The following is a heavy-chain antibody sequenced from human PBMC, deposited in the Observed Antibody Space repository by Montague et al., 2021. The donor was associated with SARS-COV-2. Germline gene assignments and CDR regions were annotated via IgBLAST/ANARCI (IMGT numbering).Heavy chain of an antibody. CDR3: ARLGDGIVPSPILGLGPYYSSSYLDF. V-gene: IGHV4-34*01. Sequence: SETLSLTCAVSGGTISRYYWSLIRQPKGTGLGRTGVICLSGNTMYKPSPQSRVPISLDTSRNQYSLNVSSVTAADTAIYYCARLGDGIVPSPILGLGPYYSSSYLDFWGKVTPVTVSS. CDR1: GGTISRYY. CDR2: ICLSGNT. D-gene: IGHD2-2*02. J-gene: IGHJ6*03.